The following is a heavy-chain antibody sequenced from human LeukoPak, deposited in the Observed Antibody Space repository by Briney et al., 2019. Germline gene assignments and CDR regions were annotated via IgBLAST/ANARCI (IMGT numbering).Heavy chain of an antibody. J-gene: IGHJ6*02. CDR3: ARDAPSDVVVPAALKYYYYGMDV. Sequence: AASVKVSCTASGGTFSSYAISWVRQAPGQGLEWMGGIIPIFGTANYAQKFQGRVTITADESTSTAYMELSSLRSEDTAVYYCARDAPSDVVVPAALKYYYYGMDVWGQGTTVTVSS. CDR1: GGTFSSYA. CDR2: IIPIFGTA. D-gene: IGHD2-2*01. V-gene: IGHV1-69*13.